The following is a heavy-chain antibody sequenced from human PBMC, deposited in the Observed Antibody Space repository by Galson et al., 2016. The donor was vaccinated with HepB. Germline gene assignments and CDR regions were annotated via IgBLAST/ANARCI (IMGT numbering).Heavy chain of an antibody. J-gene: IGHJ2*01. CDR3: SGKDRSGVAYTNWHFVL. CDR1: GFTFGTNA. V-gene: IGHV3-49*04. Sequence: SLRLSCAASGFTFGTNALSWVRQAPGKGLEWVAFVRSRYYGGTVHYAASVEGRFTIGRDESTSIAYLQMDSLRSEDTAVYYCSGKDRSGVAYTNWHFVLWGRGTLVTVSS. D-gene: IGHD3-16*01. CDR2: VRSRYYGGTV.